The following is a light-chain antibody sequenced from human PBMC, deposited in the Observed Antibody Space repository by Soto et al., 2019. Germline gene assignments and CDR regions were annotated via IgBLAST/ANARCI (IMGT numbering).Light chain of an antibody. V-gene: IGLV2-14*01. CDR3: SSFTTSYFYV. Sequence: QSALTQPASVSGSPGQSITISCTGSGSDIGAYNYVSWYQQHPGKAPKLLIHGVTRRPSGVSSRFSASKSAYTASLTISGLPAEDEANYYCSSFTTSYFYVFGPGTKLTVL. CDR2: GVT. J-gene: IGLJ1*01. CDR1: GSDIGAYNY.